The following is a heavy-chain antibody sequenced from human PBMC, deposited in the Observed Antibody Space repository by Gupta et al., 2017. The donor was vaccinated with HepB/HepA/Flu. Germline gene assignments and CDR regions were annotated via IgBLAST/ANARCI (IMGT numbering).Heavy chain of an antibody. J-gene: IGHJ3*02. CDR1: GFTCDDYA. D-gene: IGHD3-22*01. V-gene: IGHV3-9*03. CDR3: AKDILYDISGYGAFDI. CDR2: ISWNSGSI. Sequence: EVQLVESGGGLVQPGRSLRLSCAASGFTCDDYAMPWVRQAPGKGLEWVSGISWNSGSIGYADSVKGRFSISRDNAKNSRYLQMNSLRAEDLAVYYCAKDILYDISGYGAFDIGGQGTMVTVSS.